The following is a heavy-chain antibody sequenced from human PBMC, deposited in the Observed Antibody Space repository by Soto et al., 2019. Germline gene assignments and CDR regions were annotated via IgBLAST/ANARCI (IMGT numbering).Heavy chain of an antibody. CDR2: IIPIFGTA. CDR1: GGTFSSYA. Sequence: ASVKVSCKASGGTFSSYAISWVRQAPGQGLEWMGGIIPIFGTANYAQKFQGRVTITADKSTSTAYMELSSLRSEDTAVYYCARGLRRGYDLDYWGQGTLVTVSS. CDR3: ARGLRRGYDLDY. J-gene: IGHJ4*02. D-gene: IGHD5-12*01. V-gene: IGHV1-69*06.